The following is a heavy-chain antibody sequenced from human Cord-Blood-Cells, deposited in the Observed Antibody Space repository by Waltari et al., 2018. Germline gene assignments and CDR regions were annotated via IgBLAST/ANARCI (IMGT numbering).Heavy chain of an antibody. CDR2: VIPIFGTA. CDR3: ARGKGTIFGVVILQKQDFQH. J-gene: IGHJ1*01. V-gene: IGHV1-69*06. CDR1: GGTFSSYA. Sequence: QVQLVQSGAEVKKPGSSVKVSCKASGGTFSSYAISWVRQAHGQGSAWLGGVIPIFGTANYAQKFQGRGTITADKSTSTAYMELSSLRSEDTAVYYCARGKGTIFGVVILQKQDFQHWGQGTLVTVSS. D-gene: IGHD3-3*01.